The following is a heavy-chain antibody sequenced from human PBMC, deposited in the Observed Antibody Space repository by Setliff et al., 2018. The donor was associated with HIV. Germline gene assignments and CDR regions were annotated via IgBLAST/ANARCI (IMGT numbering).Heavy chain of an antibody. V-gene: IGHV4-4*08. CDR3: ASYGDYTNY. Sequence: SETLSLTCTVSGGSISSHYWSWIRQPPGKGLEWIGHIYTSGSTNYNPSLKSRVTMSVGTSKNQFSLKLSSVTAADTAVYYCASYGDYTNYWGQGTLVTVSS. CDR1: GGSISSHY. D-gene: IGHD4-17*01. J-gene: IGHJ4*02. CDR2: IYTSGST.